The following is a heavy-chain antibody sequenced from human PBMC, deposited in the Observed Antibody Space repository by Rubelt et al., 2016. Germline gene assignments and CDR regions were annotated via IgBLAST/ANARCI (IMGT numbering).Heavy chain of an antibody. V-gene: IGHV1-2*02. CDR2: INPNSGGT. Sequence: INPNSGGTNYAQKFQGRVTMTRDTSISTAYMELSRLRSDDTAVYYCARLVGRSTSRTAYYYYYYMDVWGKGTTVTVSS. D-gene: IGHD2-2*01. CDR3: ARLVGRSTSRTAYYYYYYMDV. J-gene: IGHJ6*03.